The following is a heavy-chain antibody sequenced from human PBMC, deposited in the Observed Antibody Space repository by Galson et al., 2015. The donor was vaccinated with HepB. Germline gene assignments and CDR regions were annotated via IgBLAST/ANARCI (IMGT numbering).Heavy chain of an antibody. CDR3: ARDYRWKEQLVLQFDP. D-gene: IGHD6-6*01. CDR2: IIPIFGTV. CDR1: GGTFSSYA. J-gene: IGHJ5*02. Sequence: SVKVSCKASGGTFSSYAISWVRQAPGQGLGWMGGIIPIFGTVNYAQKFQGRVTITADESTSTAYMELSSLRSADTAVYYCARDYRWKEQLVLQFDPWGQGTLVTVSS. V-gene: IGHV1-69*13.